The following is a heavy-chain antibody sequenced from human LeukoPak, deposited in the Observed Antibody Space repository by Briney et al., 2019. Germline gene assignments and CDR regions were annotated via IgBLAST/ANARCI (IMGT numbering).Heavy chain of an antibody. Sequence: GGSLRLSCVASELIFSDFCMTWVRHSRGKGLEWVATIKKDGSEKYYVESVKGRLTISRDNAKNSLYLQMNSLRAEDTAVYYYAREMVAAGTSDYWGQGTLVTVSS. J-gene: IGHJ4*02. CDR1: ELIFSDFC. CDR2: IKKDGSEK. V-gene: IGHV3-7*01. D-gene: IGHD6-13*01. CDR3: AREMVAAGTSDY.